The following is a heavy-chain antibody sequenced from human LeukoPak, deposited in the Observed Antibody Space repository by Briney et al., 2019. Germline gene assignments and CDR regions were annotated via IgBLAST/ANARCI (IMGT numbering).Heavy chain of an antibody. V-gene: IGHV1-69*13. D-gene: IGHD5-24*01. Sequence: SVKVSCKASGGTFSSYAISWVRQAPGQGLEWMGGIIPIFGTANYAQKFQGRVTITADESTSTAYMELSSLRSEDTAVYYCATGPPSRRWLQSTIDYWGQGTLVTVSS. CDR2: IIPIFGTA. CDR1: GGTFSSYA. CDR3: ATGPPSRRWLQSTIDY. J-gene: IGHJ4*02.